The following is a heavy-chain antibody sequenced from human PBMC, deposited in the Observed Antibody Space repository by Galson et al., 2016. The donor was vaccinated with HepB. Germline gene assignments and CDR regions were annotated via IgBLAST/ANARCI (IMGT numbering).Heavy chain of an antibody. J-gene: IGHJ6*02. CDR3: ARGSNYFDYYYYGMDV. D-gene: IGHD4-11*01. CDR2: IWYDGSNK. Sequence: SLRLSCAGSGFTFEDHAMHWVRQVPGKGLEWVAVIWYDGSNKYYADSVKGRFTISRDNSKNTLYLQMNSLRAEDTAVYYCARGSNYFDYYYYGMDVWGQGTTVTVSS. CDR1: GFTFEDHA. V-gene: IGHV3-33*08.